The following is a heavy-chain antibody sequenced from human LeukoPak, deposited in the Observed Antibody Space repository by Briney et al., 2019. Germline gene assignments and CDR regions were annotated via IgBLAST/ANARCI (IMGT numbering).Heavy chain of an antibody. V-gene: IGHV1-18*01. J-gene: IGHJ5*02. Sequence: GASVKVSCKASGYTFTSYGISWVRQAPGQGLEWMGWISAYNGNTNYAQKLQGRVTMTTDTSTSTAYMERRSLRSDDTAVYYCARLDGHSLERDWLHPWGQGTLVTVSS. D-gene: IGHD1-1*01. CDR1: GYTFTSYG. CDR2: ISAYNGNT. CDR3: ARLDGHSLERDWLHP.